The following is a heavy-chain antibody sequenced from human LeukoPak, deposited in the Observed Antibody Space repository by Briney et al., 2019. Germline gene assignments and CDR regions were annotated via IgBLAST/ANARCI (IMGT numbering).Heavy chain of an antibody. CDR1: GFTFSNAW. Sequence: PGGSLRLSCAASGFTFSNAWMSWVRQAPGKGLEWVSAISGSGGSTYYADSVKGRFTISRDNSKNTLYLQMNSLRAEDTAVYYCAKDFDSSGYYDWFDPWGQGTLVTVSS. CDR3: AKDFDSSGYYDWFDP. V-gene: IGHV3-23*01. J-gene: IGHJ5*02. CDR2: ISGSGGST. D-gene: IGHD3-22*01.